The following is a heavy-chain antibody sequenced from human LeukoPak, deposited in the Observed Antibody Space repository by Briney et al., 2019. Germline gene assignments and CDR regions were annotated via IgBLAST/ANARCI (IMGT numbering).Heavy chain of an antibody. CDR3: ARGLGRYCSSTSCYAEAFDI. CDR2: INPSGGST. D-gene: IGHD2-2*01. J-gene: IGHJ3*02. CDR1: GYTFTSYY. V-gene: IGHV1-46*01. Sequence: ASVKVSCKASGYTFTSYYVHWVRQAPGQGLEWMGIINPSGGSTSYAQKFQGRVTMTRDTSTSTVYMELSSLRSEDTAVYYCARGLGRYCSSTSCYAEAFDIWGQGTMVTVSS.